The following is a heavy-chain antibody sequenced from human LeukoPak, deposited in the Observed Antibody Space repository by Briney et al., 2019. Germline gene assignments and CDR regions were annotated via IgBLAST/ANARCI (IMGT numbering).Heavy chain of an antibody. D-gene: IGHD3-3*01. V-gene: IGHV3-74*01. CDR3: ARGGITIFGVEEGAFDI. Sequence: PGGSLRLSCAASGFTFSSYWMHWVRQAPGKGLVWVSHINTDESSISYADSVKGRFTISRDNSKNTLYLQMNSLRVEDTAVYYCARGGITIFGVEEGAFDIWGQGTMVTVSS. J-gene: IGHJ3*02. CDR2: INTDESSI. CDR1: GFTFSSYW.